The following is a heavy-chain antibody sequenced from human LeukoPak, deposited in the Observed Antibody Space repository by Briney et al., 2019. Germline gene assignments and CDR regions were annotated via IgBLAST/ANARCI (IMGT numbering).Heavy chain of an antibody. V-gene: IGHV1-8*01. CDR1: GYTFTSYD. CDR2: MNPNSGNT. D-gene: IGHD2-8*01. J-gene: IGHJ4*02. Sequence: GASVKVSCKASGYTFTSYDINWVRQATGQGLEWMGWMNPNSGNTGYAQKFQGRVTMTRNTSISTAYMELSSLRSEDTAVYYCARAGVMKVYAILSNYYSDYWGQGTLVTVSS. CDR3: ARAGVMKVYAILSNYYSDY.